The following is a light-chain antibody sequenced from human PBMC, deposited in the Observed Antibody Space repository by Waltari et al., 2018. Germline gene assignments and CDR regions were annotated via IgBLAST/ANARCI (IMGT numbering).Light chain of an antibody. Sequence: QSVLTQPPSASGTPGQRVTISCSGSSSNIGSNYVYWYQQLPGTAPKLLIYRNNQRPSGVTDRFSGSKSGTSASLASSGLRSEDEADYYCAAWDDSLSGWVFGGGTKLTVL. CDR2: RNN. CDR3: AAWDDSLSGWV. J-gene: IGLJ3*02. V-gene: IGLV1-47*01. CDR1: SSNIGSNY.